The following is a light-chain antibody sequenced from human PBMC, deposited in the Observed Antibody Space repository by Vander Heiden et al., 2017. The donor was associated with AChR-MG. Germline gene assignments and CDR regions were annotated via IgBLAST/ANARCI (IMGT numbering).Light chain of an antibody. Sequence: SYELTQPPSVSVSPGQTGSITCSGDKLGEKYTCWYQQKPGQSPILVIYQDTKRPPGIPERFSGSNSGNTATLTISGTQAMDEADYYCQTWDSSTVVFGGGTKLTVL. CDR2: QDT. CDR3: QTWDSSTVV. CDR1: KLGEKY. V-gene: IGLV3-1*01. J-gene: IGLJ2*01.